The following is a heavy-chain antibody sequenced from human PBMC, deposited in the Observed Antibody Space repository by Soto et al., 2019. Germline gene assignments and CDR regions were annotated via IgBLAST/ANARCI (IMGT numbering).Heavy chain of an antibody. CDR3: AMLYYDSSGYYGWFDY. CDR2: INPNSGGT. CDR1: GYTFTGYY. V-gene: IGHV1-2*04. J-gene: IGHJ4*02. D-gene: IGHD3-22*01. Sequence: ASVKVSCKASGYTFTGYYMHWVRQAPGQGLEWMGWINPNSGGTNYAQKFQGWVTMTRDTSISTAYMELSRLRSDDTAVYYCAMLYYDSSGYYGWFDYWGQGALVTVS.